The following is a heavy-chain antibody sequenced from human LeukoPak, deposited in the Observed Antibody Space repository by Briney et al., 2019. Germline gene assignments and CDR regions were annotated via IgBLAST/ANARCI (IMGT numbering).Heavy chain of an antibody. CDR2: ISSSSSYI. Sequence: GRSLRLSCAASGFTFSSYSMNWVRQAPGKGLEWVSSISSSSSYIYYADSVKGRFTISRDNAKNSLYLQMNSLRAEDTAVYYCARDLERTPPYYYGSAFDYWGQGTLVTVSS. J-gene: IGHJ4*02. D-gene: IGHD3-10*01. CDR1: GFTFSSYS. V-gene: IGHV3-21*01. CDR3: ARDLERTPPYYYGSAFDY.